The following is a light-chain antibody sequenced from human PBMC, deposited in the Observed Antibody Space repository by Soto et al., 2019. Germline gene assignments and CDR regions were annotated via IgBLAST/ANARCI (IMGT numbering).Light chain of an antibody. J-gene: IGLJ3*02. V-gene: IGLV2-14*01. CDR3: CSYTTSETWV. CDR2: EVT. Sequence: QSALTQPASVSGSPGQSITISCTGTSSDVGGYNYVSWYQQHPGRGPKLMIYEVTNRPSGVSDRFSGSKSGNTASLTISRLQVEDEAEYYCCSYTTSETWVFGGGTKLTVL. CDR1: SSDVGGYNY.